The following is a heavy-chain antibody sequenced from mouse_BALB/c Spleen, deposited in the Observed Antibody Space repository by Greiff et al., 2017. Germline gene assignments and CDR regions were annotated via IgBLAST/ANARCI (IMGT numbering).Heavy chain of an antibody. J-gene: IGHJ3*01. CDR2: IYPGSGST. CDR1: GYTFTSYW. V-gene: IGHV1S22*01. CDR3: TRATAPFAY. D-gene: IGHD1-2*01. Sequence: GAELARPGASVKLSCKASGYTFTSYWMHWVKQRPGQGLEWIGNIYPGSGSTNYDEKFESKATLTVDTSSSTAYMQLSSLTSEDSAVYDCTRATAPFAYWGQGTLVTGAA.